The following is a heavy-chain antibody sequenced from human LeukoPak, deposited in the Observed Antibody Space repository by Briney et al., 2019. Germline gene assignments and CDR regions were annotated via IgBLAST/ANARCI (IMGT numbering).Heavy chain of an antibody. CDR1: GFTFSSYG. V-gene: IGHV3-30*18. Sequence: PGGSLRLSCAASGFTFSSYGMHWVRQAPGKGLEWVAVISYDGSNKYYADSVKGRFTISRDNSKNTLYLQMNSPRAEDTAVYYCAKDQAAAGLDYWGQGTLVTVSS. J-gene: IGHJ4*02. CDR2: ISYDGSNK. D-gene: IGHD6-13*01. CDR3: AKDQAAAGLDY.